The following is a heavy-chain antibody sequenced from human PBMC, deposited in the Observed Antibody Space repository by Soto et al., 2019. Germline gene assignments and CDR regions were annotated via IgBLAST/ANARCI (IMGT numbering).Heavy chain of an antibody. CDR1: GFTVSSNY. J-gene: IGHJ6*03. V-gene: IGHV3-66*01. D-gene: IGHD4-17*01. CDR3: ARFPADYGDYGGYPEYYYYMDV. CDR2: IYSGGST. Sequence: GGSLRLSCAASGFTVSSNYMSWVRQAPGKGLEWVSVIYSGGSTYYADSVKGRFTISRDNSKNTLYLQMNSLRAEDTAVYYCARFPADYGDYGGYPEYYYYMDVWGKGTTVTVSS.